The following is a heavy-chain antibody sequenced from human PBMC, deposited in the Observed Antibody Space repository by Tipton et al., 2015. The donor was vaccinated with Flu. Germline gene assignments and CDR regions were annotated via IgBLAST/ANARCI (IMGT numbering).Heavy chain of an antibody. CDR3: ARGGGPYYYYYYRDV. CDR2: IYYSGST. D-gene: IGHD3-10*01. J-gene: IGHJ6*03. Sequence: TLSLTCTVSGGSISSYYWSWIRQPPGKGLEWIGYIYYSGSTNYNPSLKSRVTISVDTSKNQFSLKLGSVTAADTAVYYCARGGGPYYYYYYRDVWGKGTTVTVSS. CDR1: GGSISSYY. V-gene: IGHV4-59*01.